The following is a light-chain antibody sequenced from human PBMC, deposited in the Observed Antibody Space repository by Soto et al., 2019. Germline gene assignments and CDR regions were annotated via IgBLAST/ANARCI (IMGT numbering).Light chain of an antibody. V-gene: IGKV3-15*01. CDR2: GAS. CDR3: QQYFEWPPMT. CDR1: ETVATN. Sequence: EVVMTQSPAALSVSPGERATLSCRASETVATNLAWYQQKPGQAPRLLISGASTRAAGISHRFRGSGSGTEFTLTISSLRSEDSAIYYCQQYFEWPPMTFGQGTKVDI. J-gene: IGKJ1*01.